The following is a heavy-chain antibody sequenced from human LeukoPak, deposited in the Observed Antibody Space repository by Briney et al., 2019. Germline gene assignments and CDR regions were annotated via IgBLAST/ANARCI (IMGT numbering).Heavy chain of an antibody. J-gene: IGHJ3*02. CDR3: AAVDHYYDSSGYYYGLRSDAFDI. CDR2: IVVGSGNT. Sequence: TSVKVSCKASGFTFTSSAVQWVRQARGQRLEWIGWIVVGSGNTNYAQKFQERVTITRDMSTSTAYMELSSLRSEDTAVYYCAAVDHYYDSSGYYYGLRSDAFDIWGQGTMVTVSS. CDR1: GFTFTSSA. D-gene: IGHD3-22*01. V-gene: IGHV1-58*01.